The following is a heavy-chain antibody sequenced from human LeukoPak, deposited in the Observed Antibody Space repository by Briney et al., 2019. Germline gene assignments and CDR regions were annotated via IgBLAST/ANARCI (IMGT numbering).Heavy chain of an antibody. Sequence: GDSVKVSCKASGYTFMPYGISWVRQAPGVGLEWVGWIRGYSGNTDYAQKFQDRVTLTTDTSTTTAYMELRSLRSDDTAMYYCARQAPRVGFVKGPLPNWFDPWGQGTLVIVSS. CDR2: IRGYSGNT. D-gene: IGHD1-26*01. J-gene: IGHJ5*02. CDR1: GYTFMPYG. V-gene: IGHV1-18*01. CDR3: ARQAPRVGFVKGPLPNWFDP.